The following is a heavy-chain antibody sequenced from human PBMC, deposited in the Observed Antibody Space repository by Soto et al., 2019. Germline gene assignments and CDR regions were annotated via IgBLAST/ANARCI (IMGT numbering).Heavy chain of an antibody. CDR3: ARDRPLQYYDFWSGYYTGFGMDV. V-gene: IGHV1-3*01. CDR1: GYTFTSYA. CDR2: INAGNGNT. D-gene: IGHD3-3*01. J-gene: IGHJ6*02. Sequence: ASVKVSCKASGYTFTSYAMHWVRQAPGQRLEWMGWINAGNGNTKYSQKFQGRVTITRDTSASTAYMELSSLRSEDTAVYYCARDRPLQYYDFWSGYYTGFGMDVWGQGTTVTVSS.